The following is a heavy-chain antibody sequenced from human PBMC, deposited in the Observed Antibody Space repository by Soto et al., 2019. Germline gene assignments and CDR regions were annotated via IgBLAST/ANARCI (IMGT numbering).Heavy chain of an antibody. CDR1: GYTFTSYG. D-gene: IGHD6-13*01. CDR2: ISAYNGNT. CDR3: ARDIRNPYSSSWYSFDY. J-gene: IGHJ4*02. V-gene: IGHV1-18*01. Sequence: ASVKVSCKASGYTFTSYGISWVRQAPGQGLEWMGWISAYNGNTNYAQKLQGRVTMTTDTSTSTAYMELRSLRSDDTAVYYCARDIRNPYSSSWYSFDYWGQGTLVTVSS.